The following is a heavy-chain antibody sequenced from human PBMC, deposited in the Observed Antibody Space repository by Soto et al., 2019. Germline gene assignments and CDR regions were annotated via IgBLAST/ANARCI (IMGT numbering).Heavy chain of an antibody. V-gene: IGHV5-51*01. D-gene: IGHD2-2*01. CDR2: IYPGDSDT. CDR3: ASSDCSSTSCIYYYYGMDA. CDR1: GYSFTRYW. Sequence: GESLKISFKGSGYSFTRYWIGWVRQMPGKGLEWMGVIYPGDSDTIYSPSFQGQVTISADKSISTAYLQWSSLKASDTAMYYCASSDCSSTSCIYYYYGMDAWGQGTTVTVSS. J-gene: IGHJ6*02.